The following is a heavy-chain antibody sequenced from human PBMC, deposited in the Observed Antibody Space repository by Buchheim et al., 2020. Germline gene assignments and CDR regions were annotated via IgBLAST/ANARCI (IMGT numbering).Heavy chain of an antibody. Sequence: QVQLVESGGGVVQPGRSLRLSCAASGFTFSSYGMHWVRQAPGKGLEWVAVISYDGSNKYYADSVKGRFTISRDNSKNTLYLQMNSLRAEDTAVYYCATLPSITIFGVVIKFPSDYYYYYMDVWGKGTT. J-gene: IGHJ6*03. V-gene: IGHV3-30*03. CDR3: ATLPSITIFGVVIKFPSDYYYYYMDV. CDR2: ISYDGSNK. CDR1: GFTFSSYG. D-gene: IGHD3-3*01.